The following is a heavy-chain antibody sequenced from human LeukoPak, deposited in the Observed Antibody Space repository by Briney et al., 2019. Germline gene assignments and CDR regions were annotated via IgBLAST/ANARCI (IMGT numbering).Heavy chain of an antibody. J-gene: IGHJ3*02. V-gene: IGHV3-74*01. D-gene: IGHD2-15*01. Sequence: GGSLRLSCAASGFTFSSYWMHWVRQAPGKGLVWVSRINSDGSSTSYADSVKGRFTISRDNAKNTLYLQMNSLRAEDTAVYYCAREGEDIVVANAFDIWGQGTMVTVSS. CDR3: AREGEDIVVANAFDI. CDR1: GFTFSSYW. CDR2: INSDGSST.